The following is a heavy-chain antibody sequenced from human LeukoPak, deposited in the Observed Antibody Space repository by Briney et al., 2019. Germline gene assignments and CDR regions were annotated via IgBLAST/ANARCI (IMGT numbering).Heavy chain of an antibody. V-gene: IGHV3-30*18. D-gene: IGHD6-19*01. CDR1: GFTFSSYG. Sequence: GGSLRLSCAASGFTFSSYGMHWVRQAPGKGLEWVAVISYDGSNKYYADSVKGRFTISGDNSKNTLYLQMNSLRAEGTAVYYCAKDSGYSSGPSDYWGQGTLATVSS. J-gene: IGHJ4*02. CDR2: ISYDGSNK. CDR3: AKDSGYSSGPSDY.